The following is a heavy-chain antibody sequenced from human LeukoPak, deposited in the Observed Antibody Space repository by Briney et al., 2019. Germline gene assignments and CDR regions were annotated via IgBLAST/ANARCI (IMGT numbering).Heavy chain of an antibody. CDR2: IKADGSDK. CDR1: GFTFRTYW. J-gene: IGHJ4*02. CDR3: ARDGIDY. Sequence: GGSLRLSCVASGFTFRTYWMSWVRQAPGKGLERVADIKADGSDKYYVDSVKGRFTISRDDAKNSVYLQMSSLRVEDTAVYYCARDGIDYWGQGTLVTVSS. V-gene: IGHV3-7*05.